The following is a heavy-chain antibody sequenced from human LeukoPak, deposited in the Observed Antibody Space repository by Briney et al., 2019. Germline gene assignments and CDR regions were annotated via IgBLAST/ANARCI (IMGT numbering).Heavy chain of an antibody. J-gene: IGHJ4*02. V-gene: IGHV3-30-3*01. Sequence: GGSLRLSCAASGFTFSSYAMHWVRQAPGKGLEWVAVISYDGSNKYYADSVKGRSTISRDNSKNTLYLQMNSLRAEDTAVYYCARDHDSSGYYYVLPSWCDYWGQGTLVTVSS. D-gene: IGHD3-22*01. CDR3: ARDHDSSGYYYVLPSWCDY. CDR2: ISYDGSNK. CDR1: GFTFSSYA.